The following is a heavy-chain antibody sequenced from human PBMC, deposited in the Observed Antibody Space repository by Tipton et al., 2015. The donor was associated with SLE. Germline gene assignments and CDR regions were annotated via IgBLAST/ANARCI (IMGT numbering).Heavy chain of an antibody. J-gene: IGHJ6*03. CDR1: GFTFSHYE. D-gene: IGHD5-18*01. Sequence: SLRLSCAASGFTFSHYEMNWVRQAPGKGLEWVSYIGITSTTVHYADSVKGRFTISRDNANNLLFLQMDTLRVEDTAKYYCARDGYRGLFYHYYYMGVWGNGTTVTVSS. V-gene: IGHV3-48*03. CDR3: ARDGYRGLFYHYYYMGV. CDR2: IGITSTTV.